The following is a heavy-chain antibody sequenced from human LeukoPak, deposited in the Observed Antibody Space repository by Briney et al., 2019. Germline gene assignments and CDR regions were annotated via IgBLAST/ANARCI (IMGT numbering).Heavy chain of an antibody. J-gene: IGHJ4*02. Sequence: PGGSLRLSCAASGFTFSSYGMHWVRQAPGKGLEWVAFIRYDGSNKYYAGSVKGRFTISRDNSKNTLYLQINRLTSEDTAVYYCARRGSRTYAFDNWGQGTLVTVSS. CDR2: IRYDGSNK. CDR1: GFTFSSYG. CDR3: ARRGSRTYAFDN. D-gene: IGHD2-2*01. V-gene: IGHV3-30*02.